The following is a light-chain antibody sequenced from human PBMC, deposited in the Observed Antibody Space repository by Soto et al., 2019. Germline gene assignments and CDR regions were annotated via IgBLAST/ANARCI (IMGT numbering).Light chain of an antibody. CDR2: SAF. Sequence: DVQLTQSPSPLSASLGDRFTITCRASQNIGSFLNWYQQKKGEAPRXXVYSAFRIQSGVPSRFNASGSGTDFNLSISSLQPEDFSTYYCQQGSTTPITFGLGTRLEIK. CDR3: QQGSTTPIT. J-gene: IGKJ5*01. V-gene: IGKV1-39*01. CDR1: QNIGSF.